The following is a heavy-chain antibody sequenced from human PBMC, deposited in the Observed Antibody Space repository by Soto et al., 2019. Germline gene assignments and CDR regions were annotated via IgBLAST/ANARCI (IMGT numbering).Heavy chain of an antibody. D-gene: IGHD2-15*01. CDR1: GDSISTVDYF. Sequence: SETLSLTCSVSGDSISTVDYFWSCIRQPPGHALEYIGYIYKSTTTYYNPSFESRVAISLDTSKSQFSLTVTSVTAADTAVYFCARGRYCLTGRCFPNWFDSWGQGTLVTVSS. V-gene: IGHV4-30-4*01. J-gene: IGHJ5*01. CDR2: IYKSTTT. CDR3: ARGRYCLTGRCFPNWFDS.